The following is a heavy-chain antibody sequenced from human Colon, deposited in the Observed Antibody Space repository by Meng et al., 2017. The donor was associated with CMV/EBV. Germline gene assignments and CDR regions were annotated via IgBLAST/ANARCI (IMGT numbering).Heavy chain of an antibody. CDR2: IYYSGST. Sequence: SETLSLTCNVSGGSISGSSYYWGWIRQPPGKGLEWVGSIYYSGSTYYNPSLKSRVTISVDTSKNQFSLKVTSVTAADTAVYYCARGSPEVIVPGAWFDYWGQGALVTVSS. CDR3: ARGSPEVIVPGAWFDY. J-gene: IGHJ4*02. CDR1: GGSISGSSYY. D-gene: IGHD2-2*01. V-gene: IGHV4-39*07.